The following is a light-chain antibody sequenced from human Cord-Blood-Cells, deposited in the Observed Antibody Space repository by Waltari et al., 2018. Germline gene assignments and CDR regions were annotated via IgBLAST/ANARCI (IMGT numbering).Light chain of an antibody. CDR3: QQSYSTPPWT. CDR2: DAS. Sequence: DIQMTQPPSSLSPSVGDRVTITCRASQSISSYLNCYQQKQGKTPKLLIYDASSLQSGVPSRFSGSGSGTDFTLTISSLQPEDFATYYCQQSYSTPPWTFGQDTKVEIK. CDR1: QSISSY. J-gene: IGKJ1*01. V-gene: IGKV1-39*01.